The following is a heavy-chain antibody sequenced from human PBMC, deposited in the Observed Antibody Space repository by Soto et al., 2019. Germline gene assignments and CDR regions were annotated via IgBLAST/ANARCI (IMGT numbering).Heavy chain of an antibody. CDR3: ATGQGQWLVLDY. CDR1: GYTFTSYD. CDR2: MNPNSGNT. V-gene: IGHV1-8*01. Sequence: GASVKVSCKASGYTFTSYDINWVRQATGQGLEWMGWMNPNSGNTGYAQKFQGRVTMTRNTSISTAYMELSSLRSEDTAVYYCATGQGQWLVLDYWGQGTLVTVSS. J-gene: IGHJ4*02. D-gene: IGHD6-19*01.